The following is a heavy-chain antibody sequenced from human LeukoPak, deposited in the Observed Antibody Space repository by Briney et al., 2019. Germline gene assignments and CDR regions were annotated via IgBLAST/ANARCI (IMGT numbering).Heavy chain of an antibody. CDR1: GFTFSSYA. D-gene: IGHD4-23*01. V-gene: IGHV3-23*01. Sequence: GGSLRLSCAASGFTFSSYAMSWVRQAPGKGLEWVSTICDNGDSTYYADSVKGRFTISRDNSKNTLDLQMNSLRAQDTAVYYCAKYDYGGNPNEYYFDYWGQGTLVTVSS. CDR3: AKYDYGGNPNEYYFDY. CDR2: ICDNGDST. J-gene: IGHJ4*02.